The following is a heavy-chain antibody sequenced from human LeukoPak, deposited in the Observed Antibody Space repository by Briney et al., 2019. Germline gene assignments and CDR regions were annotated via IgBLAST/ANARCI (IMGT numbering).Heavy chain of an antibody. Sequence: GGSLRLSCAASGFGFSDQYMDWVRQAPGKGLEWVGRIGNKANTYDTEYAASGKGTFTIASDDSKHSLYLQMNNLRIEDTDVYYCVRGYSGAHVYAFDIWGQGTMVTVSS. D-gene: IGHD1-26*01. V-gene: IGHV3-72*01. CDR1: GFGFSDQY. CDR2: IGNKANTYDT. J-gene: IGHJ3*02. CDR3: VRGYSGAHVYAFDI.